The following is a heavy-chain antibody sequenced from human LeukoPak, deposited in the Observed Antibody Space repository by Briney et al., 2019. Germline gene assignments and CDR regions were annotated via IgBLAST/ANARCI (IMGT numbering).Heavy chain of an antibody. Sequence: QSGGSLRLSCAASQFTLRNYAMSWVRQAPGKGLEWVSVIYSDGSTYYADSVKGRFTISRDHSKNTLYLQMNSLRAEDTAVYYCARMGSSYYFDYWGQGTLVTVSS. D-gene: IGHD3-10*01. CDR1: QFTLRNYA. CDR2: IYSDGST. V-gene: IGHV3-66*02. CDR3: ARMGSSYYFDY. J-gene: IGHJ4*02.